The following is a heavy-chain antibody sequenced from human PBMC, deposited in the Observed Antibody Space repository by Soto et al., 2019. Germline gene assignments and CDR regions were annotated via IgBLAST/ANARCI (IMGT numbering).Heavy chain of an antibody. D-gene: IGHD5-12*01. CDR3: ARHPDGYNPRGFFYYYGMDV. V-gene: IGHV4-59*08. J-gene: IGHJ6*02. CDR1: GGSISSYY. Sequence: SETLSLTCTVSGGSISSYYWSWIRQPPGKGLEWIGYIYYSGSTNYNPSLKSRVTISVDTSKNQFSLKLSSVTAADTAVYYCARHPDGYNPRGFFYYYGMDVWGQGTTVTVPS. CDR2: IYYSGST.